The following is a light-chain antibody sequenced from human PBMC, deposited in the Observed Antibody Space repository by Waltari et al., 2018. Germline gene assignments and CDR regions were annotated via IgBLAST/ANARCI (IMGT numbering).Light chain of an antibody. V-gene: IGKV4-1*01. CDR3: QQYLRTPPT. J-gene: IGKJ1*01. CDR1: RSIFYSSRYKDY. Sequence: DIVMTQSPGSLAVSLGERATINCRSSRSIFYSSRYKDYLAWYQQRPVQPPRLIISWATTRESGVPDRFIGSGSETDFTLTITSLQAEDVAVYYCQQYLRTPPTFGQGTKVEI. CDR2: WAT.